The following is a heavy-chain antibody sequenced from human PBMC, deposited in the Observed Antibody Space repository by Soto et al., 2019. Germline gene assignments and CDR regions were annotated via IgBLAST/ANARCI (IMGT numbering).Heavy chain of an antibody. CDR2: IYYSGST. D-gene: IGHD2-15*01. Sequence: SETLSLTCTVSGGSISRGGYYWSWIRQHPGKGLEWIGYIYYSGSTYYNPSLKSRVTISVDTSKNQFSLKLSSVTAADTAVYYCARDRRGYCSGGSCYSGAFDLWGQGTMVTVSS. CDR3: ARDRRGYCSGGSCYSGAFDL. CDR1: GGSISRGGYY. V-gene: IGHV4-31*03. J-gene: IGHJ3*01.